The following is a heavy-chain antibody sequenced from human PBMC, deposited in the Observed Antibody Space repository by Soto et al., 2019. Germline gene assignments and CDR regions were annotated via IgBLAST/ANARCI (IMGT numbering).Heavy chain of an antibody. V-gene: IGHV3-74*01. CDR3: AKSGFSYGYEGGMDV. J-gene: IGHJ6*02. CDR2: INNGGSST. D-gene: IGHD5-18*01. Sequence: EVQLVESGGGLVHPGGSLRLSCAASGFTFSTYWMYWVRQAPGKGLVWVSRINNGGSSTIYADSVKGRFTVSRDNAKITLYLQMNSLRAEDTALYYCAKSGFSYGYEGGMDVWGQGTTVTVSS. CDR1: GFTFSTYW.